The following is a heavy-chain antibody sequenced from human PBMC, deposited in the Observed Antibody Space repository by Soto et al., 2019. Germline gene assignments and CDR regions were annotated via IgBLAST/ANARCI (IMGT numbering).Heavy chain of an antibody. CDR1: GGSFSGYY. D-gene: IGHD3-9*01. CDR3: ARDLDNILTVYYYYYAMDV. V-gene: IGHV4-34*01. CDR2: INHSGST. J-gene: IGHJ6*02. Sequence: SETLSLTCAVYGGSFSGYYWSWIRQPPGKGLEWIGEINHSGSTNYNPSLKSRVTISVDTSKNQFSLKLSSVTAADTAVYYCARDLDNILTVYYYYYAMDVWGQGTTVTVSS.